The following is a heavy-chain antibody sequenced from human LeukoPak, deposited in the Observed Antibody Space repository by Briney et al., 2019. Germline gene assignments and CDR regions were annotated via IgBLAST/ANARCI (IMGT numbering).Heavy chain of an antibody. CDR2: IYYSGST. CDR1: GGSISSYY. J-gene: IGHJ5*02. V-gene: IGHV4-59*01. CDR3: AREGSAAGYNWFDP. D-gene: IGHD6-13*01. Sequence: SETLSLTCTVSGGSISSYYWSWIRQPPGKGLEWIGYIYYSGSTNYNPSLKSRVTISVDTSKNQFSLKLSSVTAADTAVYYCAREGSAAGYNWFDPWGQGTLVTVSS.